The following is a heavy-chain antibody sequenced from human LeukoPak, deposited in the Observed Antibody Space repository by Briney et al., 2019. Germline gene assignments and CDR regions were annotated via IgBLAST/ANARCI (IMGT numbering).Heavy chain of an antibody. CDR2: ISNNGGYT. CDR1: GFTFSSSA. V-gene: IGHV3-23*01. CDR3: AKQLGYCSDGSCYFPY. D-gene: IGHD2-15*01. Sequence: PGGSLRLSCAASGFTFSSSAMSWVRQAPRKGQEWVSAISNNGGYTYYADSVQGRFTISRDNSKSTLCLQMNSLRAEDTAVYYCAKQLGYCSDGSCYFPYWGQGTLVTVSS. J-gene: IGHJ4*02.